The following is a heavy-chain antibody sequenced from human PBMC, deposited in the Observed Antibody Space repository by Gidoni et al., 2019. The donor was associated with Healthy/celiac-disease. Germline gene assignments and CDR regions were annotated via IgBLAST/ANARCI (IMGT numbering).Heavy chain of an antibody. Sequence: QVQLVQSGAEVKKPGASVKVSCKASGYTFTSYDINWVRQATGQGLEWMGWMNPNSVNTGYAQKFQGRVTMTRNTSISTAYMELSSLRSEDTAVYYCASDRLPWINDWFDPWGQGTLVTVSS. CDR2: MNPNSVNT. J-gene: IGHJ5*02. CDR3: ASDRLPWINDWFDP. CDR1: GYTFTSYD. D-gene: IGHD3-9*01. V-gene: IGHV1-8*01.